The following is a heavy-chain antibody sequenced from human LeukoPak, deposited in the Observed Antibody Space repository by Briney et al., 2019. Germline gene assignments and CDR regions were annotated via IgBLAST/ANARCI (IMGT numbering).Heavy chain of an antibody. J-gene: IGHJ5*02. CDR1: AVYISRSNYY. CDR3: ARGRPDGSGSYYKFDP. D-gene: IGHD3-10*01. Sequence: ASETLSLTCTVYAVYISRSNYYWGWVRKPPGKGLEWIVCIYYSGSTYYNPSLKSRVTISVNTSKKQFSLKLSSVTAADTAVYYCARGRPDGSGSYYKFDPWGQGTLVTVSS. V-gene: IGHV4-39*01. CDR2: IYYSGST.